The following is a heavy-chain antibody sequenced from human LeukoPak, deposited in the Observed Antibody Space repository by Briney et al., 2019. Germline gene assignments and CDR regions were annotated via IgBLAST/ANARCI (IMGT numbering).Heavy chain of an antibody. J-gene: IGHJ4*02. CDR1: GYTFTSYY. CDR2: IIPIFNTP. D-gene: IGHD3-9*01. CDR3: ARGHGDILSAFAY. V-gene: IGHV1-69*06. Sequence: ASVKVSCKASGYTFTSYYMHWVRQAPGQGLEWVGVIIPIFNTPYYAQKLQGRVTITADRSTSTVSMELSSLTSEDTAIYYCARGHGDILSAFAYWGQGTLVTVSS.